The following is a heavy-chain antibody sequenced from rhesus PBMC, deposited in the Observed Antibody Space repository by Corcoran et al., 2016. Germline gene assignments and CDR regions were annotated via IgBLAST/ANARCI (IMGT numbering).Heavy chain of an antibody. D-gene: IGHD3-9*01. CDR3: TSPVRYRFDV. CDR1: GGSFRSYW. Sequence: QLQLQASGPGLVKPSETLSLACAVFGGSFRSYWWNWIRQPPGKGLEWIGEINGDSGRTNYNPSLKSRVTISNDVSKNQCSLKLTSVTAADTAVYYCTSPVRYRFDVWGPGVLVSVSS. V-gene: IGHV4-80*01. J-gene: IGHJ5-1*01. CDR2: INGDSGRT.